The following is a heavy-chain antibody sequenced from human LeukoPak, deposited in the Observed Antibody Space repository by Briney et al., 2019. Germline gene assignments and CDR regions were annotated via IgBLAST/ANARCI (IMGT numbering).Heavy chain of an antibody. CDR1: GFTFSSYW. Sequence: GGSLRLSCAASGFTFSSYWMSWVRQAPGKGLEWVANIKQDGSEKYYVDSVKGRFTISRDNAKNSLYLQMSSLRAEDTAVYYCAREDYYDSSGHPPFFDYWGQGTLVTVSS. CDR3: AREDYYDSSGHPPFFDY. V-gene: IGHV3-7*01. CDR2: IKQDGSEK. J-gene: IGHJ4*02. D-gene: IGHD3-22*01.